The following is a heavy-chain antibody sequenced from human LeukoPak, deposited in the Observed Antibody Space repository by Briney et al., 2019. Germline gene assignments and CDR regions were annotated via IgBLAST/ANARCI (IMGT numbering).Heavy chain of an antibody. CDR2: ISSSSSHI. D-gene: IGHD2-2*01. J-gene: IGHJ4*02. CDR1: GFTFSSYS. CDR3: ARDPSYCSSTSCLYGGGY. V-gene: IGHV3-21*01. Sequence: PGGSLRLSCAASGFTFSSYSMNWVRQAPGKGLEWVSFISSSSSHIYYADSVKGRFTISRDNAKNSLYLQMNSLRAEDTAVYYCARDPSYCSSTSCLYGGGYWGQGTLVTVSS.